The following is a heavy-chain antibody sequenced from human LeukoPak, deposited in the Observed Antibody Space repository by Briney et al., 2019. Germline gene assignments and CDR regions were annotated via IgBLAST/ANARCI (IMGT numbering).Heavy chain of an antibody. CDR3: ARDSRPTYGDYAPFDY. J-gene: IGHJ4*02. D-gene: IGHD4-17*01. CDR2: IYYSGST. Sequence: PSETLSLTCTVSGGSIRSYYWSWIRQPPGKGLEWIGYIYYSGSTNYNPSLKSRVTISVDTSKNQFSLKLSSVTAADTAVYYCARDSRPTYGDYAPFDYWGQGTLDTVSS. V-gene: IGHV4-59*01. CDR1: GGSIRSYY.